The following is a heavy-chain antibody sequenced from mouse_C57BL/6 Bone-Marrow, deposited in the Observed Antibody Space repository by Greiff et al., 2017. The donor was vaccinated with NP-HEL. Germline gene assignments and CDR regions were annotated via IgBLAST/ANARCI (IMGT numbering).Heavy chain of an antibody. Sequence: QVQLQQPGAELVKPGASVKLSCKASGYTFTSYWMQWVKQRPGQGLEWIGEIDPSDSYTNYNQKFKGKATLTVDTSSSTAYMQLSSLTSEDSAVYYCATDVYYPYYFDYWGQGTTLTVSS. J-gene: IGHJ2*01. V-gene: IGHV1-50*01. CDR2: IDPSDSYT. CDR1: GYTFTSYW. D-gene: IGHD2-3*01. CDR3: ATDVYYPYYFDY.